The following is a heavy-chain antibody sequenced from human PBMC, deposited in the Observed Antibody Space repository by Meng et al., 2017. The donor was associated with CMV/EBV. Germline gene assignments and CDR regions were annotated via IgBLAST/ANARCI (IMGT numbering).Heavy chain of an antibody. CDR1: GFTFSSYG. D-gene: IGHD4-17*01. CDR2: IWYDGSNK. J-gene: IGHJ4*02. V-gene: IGHV3-30*02. Sequence: GESLKISCAASGFTFSSYGMHWVRQAPGKGLEWVAFIWYDGSNKYYADSVKGRFTISRDNSKNTLYLQMNSLRAEDTAVYYCAKVYYGDYGLVDYWGQGTLVTVSS. CDR3: AKVYYGDYGLVDY.